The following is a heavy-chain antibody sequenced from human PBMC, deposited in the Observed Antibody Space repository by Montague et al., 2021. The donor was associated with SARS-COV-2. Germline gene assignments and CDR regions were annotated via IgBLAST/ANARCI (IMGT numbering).Heavy chain of an antibody. V-gene: IGHV4-39*01. D-gene: IGHD3-10*01. CDR2: IYYSGST. Sequence: SFSTYSMNWVRQPPGKGLEWIGNIYYSGSTHYKSSLKSRVTISVDTSKNQFSLKLSSVTAADTAVYYCARRGWFGELLWGQGTLVTVSS. CDR3: ARRGWFGELL. J-gene: IGHJ4*02. CDR1: SFSTYS.